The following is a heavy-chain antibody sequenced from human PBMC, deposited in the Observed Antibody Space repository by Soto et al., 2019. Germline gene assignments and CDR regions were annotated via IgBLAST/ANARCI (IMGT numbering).Heavy chain of an antibody. V-gene: IGHV1-69*01. CDR2: IIPIFGTA. Sequence: VKVSCKASGGPFISYAIIWVRQAPGQGLEWMGGIIPIFGTANYAQKFQGRVTITADESTSTAYMELSSLRSEDTAVYYCARGQDSLIWFGESNYGMDVWGQGTTVTVSS. CDR3: ARGQDSLIWFGESNYGMDV. J-gene: IGHJ6*02. CDR1: GGPFISYA. D-gene: IGHD3-10*01.